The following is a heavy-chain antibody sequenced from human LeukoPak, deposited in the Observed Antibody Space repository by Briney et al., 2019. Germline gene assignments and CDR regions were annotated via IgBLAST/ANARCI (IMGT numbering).Heavy chain of an antibody. J-gene: IGHJ3*02. D-gene: IGHD3-10*01. CDR1: GFSLSTSGVG. V-gene: IGHV2-5*02. Sequence: SGPTLVKPTQTLTLTCTFSGFSLSTSGVGVGWIRQPPGKALEWLALIYWDDDKRYSPSLKSNLTITKDTSKNQVVLTMTNMDPVDTATYYCAHKSYYGSGNAFDIWGQGTMVTVSS. CDR2: IYWDDDK. CDR3: AHKSYYGSGNAFDI.